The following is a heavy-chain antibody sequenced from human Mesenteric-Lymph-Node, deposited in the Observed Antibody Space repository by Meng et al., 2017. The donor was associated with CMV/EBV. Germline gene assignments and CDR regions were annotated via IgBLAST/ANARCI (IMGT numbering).Heavy chain of an antibody. D-gene: IGHD1-26*01. V-gene: IGHV3-15*07. CDR3: TTGWDQYFDF. Sequence: EVQLGVSGGGVVKPGGCLRLSCVASDFTLNGAWMNWVRQAPGKGLEWVGRVKSASAGGAADAAAPVKGRFTVSRDDSRKTVHLQMDNLKIEDTAVYYCTTGWDQYFDFWGQGALVTVSS. CDR1: DFTLNGAW. CDR2: VKSASAGGAA. J-gene: IGHJ4*02.